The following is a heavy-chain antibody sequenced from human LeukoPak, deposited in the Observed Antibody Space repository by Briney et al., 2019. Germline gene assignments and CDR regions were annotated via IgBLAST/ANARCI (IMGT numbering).Heavy chain of an antibody. V-gene: IGHV4-59*12. CDR2: IYYSGST. CDR3: ARGRRRAY. J-gene: IGHJ4*02. Sequence: SETLSLTCTVSGGSISSYYWSWIRQPPGKGLEWIGYIYYSGSTSYNPSLKSRVTISVDTSKNQFSLKLSSVTAADTAVYYCARGRRRAYWGQGTLVTVSS. CDR1: GGSISSYY.